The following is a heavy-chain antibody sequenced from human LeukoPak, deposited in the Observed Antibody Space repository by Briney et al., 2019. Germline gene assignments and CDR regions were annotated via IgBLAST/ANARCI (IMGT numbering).Heavy chain of an antibody. V-gene: IGHV4-59*12. Sequence: SETLSLTCTVSGGSISSYYWSWIRQPPGKGLEWIGYIYYSGSTNYNPSLKSRVTISVDTSKNQFSLMLSSVTAADTAVYYCARGSITMIVDFDYWGQGTLVTVSS. CDR2: IYYSGST. J-gene: IGHJ4*02. CDR1: GGSISSYY. D-gene: IGHD3-22*01. CDR3: ARGSITMIVDFDY.